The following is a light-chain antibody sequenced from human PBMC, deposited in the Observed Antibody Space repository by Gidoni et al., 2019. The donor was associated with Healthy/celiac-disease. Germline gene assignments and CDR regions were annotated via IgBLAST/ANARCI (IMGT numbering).Light chain of an antibody. CDR3: QQYNNWPLS. CDR2: GAS. V-gene: IGKV3-15*01. Sequence: EIAMTQSPATLSVSPGERATLSCRASQSVSSNLAWYQQKPGQAPRLLIYGASTRATGIPARFSGSGSGTEFTLTISSLQSEDFAVYYCQQYNNWPLSFXQXTKLEIK. CDR1: QSVSSN. J-gene: IGKJ2*03.